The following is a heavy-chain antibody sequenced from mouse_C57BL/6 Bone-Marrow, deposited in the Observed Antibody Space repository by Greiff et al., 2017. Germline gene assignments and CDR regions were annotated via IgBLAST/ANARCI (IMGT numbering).Heavy chain of an antibody. CDR3: ARSGYYGSSRYYFDY. CDR1: GYTFTSYW. J-gene: IGHJ2*01. V-gene: IGHV1-55*01. CDR2: IYHGSGST. D-gene: IGHD1-1*01. Sequence: QVQLQQPGAELVKPGASVKMSCKASGYTFTSYWITWVKQRPGQGLEWIGDIYHGSGSTNYNEKFKSKATLTVDTSSSTAYMQLSSLTSEDSAVYYCARSGYYGSSRYYFDYWGQGTTLTVSS.